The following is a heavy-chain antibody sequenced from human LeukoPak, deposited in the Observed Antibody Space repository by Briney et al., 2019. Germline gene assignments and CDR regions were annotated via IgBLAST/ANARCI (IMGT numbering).Heavy chain of an antibody. V-gene: IGHV1-24*01. J-gene: IGHJ4*02. D-gene: IGHD3-22*01. Sequence: GASVTVSCKVSGYTLTELSMHWVRQAPGKGLEWMGGFDPEDGETIYAQKFQGRVTMTEDTSTDTAYMELSSLRSEDTAVYYCATRAHYYDSSGYYYVGWGQGTLVTVSS. CDR1: GYTLTELS. CDR3: ATRAHYYDSSGYYYVG. CDR2: FDPEDGET.